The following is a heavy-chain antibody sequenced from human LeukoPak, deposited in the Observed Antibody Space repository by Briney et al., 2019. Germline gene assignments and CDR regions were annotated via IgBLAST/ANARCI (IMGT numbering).Heavy chain of an antibody. J-gene: IGHJ4*02. CDR1: GFTFSSYA. Sequence: GSLRLSCAASGFTFSSYAMSWVRQAPGKGLEWASAISGSGGSTYYADSVKGRFTISRDNSKNTLYLQMNSLRAEDTAVYYCAKLSLYCSGGSCYPKAYYFDYWGQGTLVTVSS. CDR2: ISGSGGST. V-gene: IGHV3-23*01. CDR3: AKLSLYCSGGSCYPKAYYFDY. D-gene: IGHD2-15*01.